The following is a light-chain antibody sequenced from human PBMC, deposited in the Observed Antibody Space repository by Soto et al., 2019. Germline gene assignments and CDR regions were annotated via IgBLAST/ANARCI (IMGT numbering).Light chain of an antibody. CDR2: GAS. V-gene: IGKV3-20*01. J-gene: IGKJ4*01. Sequence: EIVLTQSPGTLSLSPGERATLSCRASQSVSSSYLAWYQQKPGQDPRLLIYGASSRATGIPDRFSGSGSGTVFTLTISRLEPEDFAVYYCQQYDSSPLTFGGGTKVEIK. CDR1: QSVSSSY. CDR3: QQYDSSPLT.